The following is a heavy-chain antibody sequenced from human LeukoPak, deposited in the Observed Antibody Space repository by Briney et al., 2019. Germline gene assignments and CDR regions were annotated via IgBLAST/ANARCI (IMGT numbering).Heavy chain of an antibody. V-gene: IGHV3-21*01. CDR3: ARDDYSNHYYYYGMDV. D-gene: IGHD4-11*01. Sequence: GGSLRLSCAASGFIFSSYSMNWVRQAPGKGLVWVSSISSSRSYIYYADSVKGRFTISTDNAKNSLYLQMNSLRVEDAAVYYCARDDYSNHYYYYGMDVWGQGTTVTVSS. J-gene: IGHJ6*02. CDR1: GFIFSSYS. CDR2: ISSSRSYI.